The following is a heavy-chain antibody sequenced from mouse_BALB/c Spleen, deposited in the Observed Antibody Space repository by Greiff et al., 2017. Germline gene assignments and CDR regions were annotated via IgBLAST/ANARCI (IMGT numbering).Heavy chain of an antibody. CDR1: GYTFTSYW. V-gene: IGHV1S81*02. CDR2: INPSNGRT. J-gene: IGHJ3*01. Sequence: QVQLQQPGAELVKPGASVKLSCKASGYTFTSYWMHWVKQRPGQGLEWIGEINPSNGRTNYNEKFKSKATLTVDKSSSTAYMQLSSLTSEDSAVYYCARCSYGSTWFAYWGQGTLVTVSA. CDR3: ARCSYGSTWFAY. D-gene: IGHD1-1*01.